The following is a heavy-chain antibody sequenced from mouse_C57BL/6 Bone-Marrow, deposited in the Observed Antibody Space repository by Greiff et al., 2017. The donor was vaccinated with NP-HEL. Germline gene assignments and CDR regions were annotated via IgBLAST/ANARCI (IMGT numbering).Heavy chain of an antibody. CDR1: GYTFTSSW. V-gene: IGHV1-72*01. CDR3: ARQEFITTYGYFDV. D-gene: IGHD1-1*01. J-gene: IGHJ1*03. Sequence: VQLQQPGAELVKPGASVKLSCKASGYTFTSSWMHWVKQRPGRGLEWIGRIDPNSGGTKYNAKFKSKATLTVDKPSSTAYMQLSSLTSEDSAVYYCARQEFITTYGYFDVWGTGTTVTVSS. CDR2: IDPNSGGT.